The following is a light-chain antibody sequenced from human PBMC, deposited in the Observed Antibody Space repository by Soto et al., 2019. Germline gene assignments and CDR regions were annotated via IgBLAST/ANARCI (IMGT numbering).Light chain of an antibody. CDR2: DVS. Sequence: DILMTQSPSSLSVSVGDRVTITCQASHDITNFLNWYQQKPGKAPKLLIYDVSKLETGVPSRFSGSGSGTDFTLTISSLQPEDIATYFCQQYDDLPITFGQGARLEIK. J-gene: IGKJ5*01. CDR3: QQYDDLPIT. V-gene: IGKV1-33*01. CDR1: HDITNF.